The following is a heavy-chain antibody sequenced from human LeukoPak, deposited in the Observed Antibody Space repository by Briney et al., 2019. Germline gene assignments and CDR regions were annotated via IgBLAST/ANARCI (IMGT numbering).Heavy chain of an antibody. CDR1: GFTFSSYE. Sequence: GGSLRLSCAASGFTFSSYEMSWVRQAPGKGLEWVANIKQDGSEKYYVGSAKGRFTISRDNAKNSLYLQMNSLRAEDTAVYYCATDLGSSRPNFWGQGILVTVSS. CDR2: IKQDGSEK. CDR3: ATDLGSSRPNF. J-gene: IGHJ4*02. V-gene: IGHV3-7*01. D-gene: IGHD6-13*01.